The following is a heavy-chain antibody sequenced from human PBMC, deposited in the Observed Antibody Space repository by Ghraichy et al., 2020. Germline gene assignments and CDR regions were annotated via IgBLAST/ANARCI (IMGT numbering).Heavy chain of an antibody. CDR2: IATAGDP. J-gene: IGHJ6*03. V-gene: IGHV3-13*05. Sequence: GGSLRLSCAASGFTFSRYDMHWVRQATGKGLEWVSTIATAGDPYYPGSVKGRFTISRENAKNSLYLQMNSLTVGDTAVYYCARGPPGYYYMDVWGKGTTVTVSS. D-gene: IGHD2-8*02. CDR1: GFTFSRYD. CDR3: ARGPPGYYYMDV.